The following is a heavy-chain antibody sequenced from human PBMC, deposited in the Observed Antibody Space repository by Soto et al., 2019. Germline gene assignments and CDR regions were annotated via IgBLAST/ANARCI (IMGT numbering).Heavy chain of an antibody. D-gene: IGHD3-9*01. CDR2: VSTNGAT. J-gene: IGHJ6*02. CDR3: ARADYEILTGSYAMDV. Sequence: PLETLSLTCTVSDDFISSYYWNWIRQPAGKGLEWIGRVSTNGATNCNPSLESRVTMSVDTSKNQFSLKLTSVTAADTAVYFCARADYEILTGSYAMDVWGQGTTVTVS. CDR1: DDFISSYY. V-gene: IGHV4-4*07.